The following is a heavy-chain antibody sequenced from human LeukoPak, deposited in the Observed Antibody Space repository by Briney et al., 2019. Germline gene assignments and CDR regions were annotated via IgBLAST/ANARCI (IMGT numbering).Heavy chain of an antibody. CDR2: IKQDGSEK. D-gene: IGHD6-13*01. V-gene: IGHV3-7*01. Sequence: GGSLRLSCAASGFTFSSYWMSWVRQAPGKGLEWVANIKQDGSEKYCVDSVKGRFTISRDNAKNSLYLQMNSLRAEDTAVYYCARGDWFYIAAAGSGAFDIWGQGTMVTVSS. CDR1: GFTFSSYW. J-gene: IGHJ3*02. CDR3: ARGDWFYIAAAGSGAFDI.